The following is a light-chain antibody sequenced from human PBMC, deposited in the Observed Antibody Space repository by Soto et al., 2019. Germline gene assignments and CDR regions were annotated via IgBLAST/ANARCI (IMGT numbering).Light chain of an antibody. J-gene: IGKJ4*01. CDR3: QQRSNWPLT. V-gene: IGKV3-11*01. CDR2: DAP. CDR1: QSVSTY. Sequence: EIVLTQSPATLSLSPLEIATLSFRASQSVSTYLAWYQQKPGQAPRLLIYDAPSRATGVPARFGGSGSGTDFTLTISRLEPEDFAVYYCQQRSNWPLTFGGGTKVDIK.